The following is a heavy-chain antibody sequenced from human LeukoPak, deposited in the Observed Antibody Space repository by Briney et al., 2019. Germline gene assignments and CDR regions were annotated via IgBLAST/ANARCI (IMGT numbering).Heavy chain of an antibody. CDR2: INHSGST. V-gene: IGHV4-34*01. CDR3: ARILGGDI. Sequence: SETLSLTCAVYGGSFSGYYWSWIRQPPGKGLEWIGEINHSGSTNYNPSLKSRVTISVDTSKNQFSLKLSSVTAADTAVYYCARILGGDIWGQGTMVTVSS. CDR1: GGSFSGYY. J-gene: IGHJ3*02. D-gene: IGHD2-15*01.